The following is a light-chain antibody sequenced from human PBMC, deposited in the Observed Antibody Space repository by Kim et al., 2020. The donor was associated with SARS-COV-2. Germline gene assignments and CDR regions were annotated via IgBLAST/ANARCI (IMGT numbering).Light chain of an antibody. CDR2: AAS. J-gene: IGKJ4*01. Sequence: GGGRDNIHGRASQGIRKYLAWYQQKQAKVPKFMLHAASALQSGVPSRFSGRGSGTDFTLTISRLQPEDVASYYCQSYHSAPFTFGGGTKV. CDR1: QGIRKY. V-gene: IGKV1-27*01. CDR3: QSYHSAPFT.